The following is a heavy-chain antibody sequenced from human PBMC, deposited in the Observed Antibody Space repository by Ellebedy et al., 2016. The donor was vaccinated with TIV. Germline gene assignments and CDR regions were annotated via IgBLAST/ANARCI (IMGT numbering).Heavy chain of an antibody. CDR1: GYTFTGYY. J-gene: IGHJ6*02. Sequence: ASVKVSXXASGYTFTGYYMHWVRQAPGQGLEWMGIINPSGGSTSYAQKFQGRVTMTRDTSTSTVYMELSSLRSEDTAVYYCARDLDKSYYGMDVWGQGTTVTVSS. CDR2: INPSGGST. CDR3: ARDLDKSYYGMDV. V-gene: IGHV1-46*01.